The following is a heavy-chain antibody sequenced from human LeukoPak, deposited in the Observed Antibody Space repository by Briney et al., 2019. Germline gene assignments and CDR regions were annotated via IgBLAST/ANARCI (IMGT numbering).Heavy chain of an antibody. CDR3: AKRKGSYSSFDY. D-gene: IGHD1-26*01. J-gene: IGHJ4*02. CDR2: ISSSGGST. V-gene: IGHV3-23*01. Sequence: GGSLRLSCSASGFTFNNYAMSWVRQAPRKGLEWVSSISSSGGSTYYADSVKGRFTISRDNSKNTLYLQMNSLRAEDTAVYYCAKRKGSYSSFDYWGQGTLVTVSS. CDR1: GFTFNNYA.